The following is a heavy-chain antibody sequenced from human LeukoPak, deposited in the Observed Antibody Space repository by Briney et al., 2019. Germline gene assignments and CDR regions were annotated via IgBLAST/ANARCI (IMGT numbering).Heavy chain of an antibody. CDR1: GGTFISYA. Sequence: ASVKVSCKASGGTFISYANSWVGQAPGQGREWRGGIIPIFGTANYAQTFQGRVPITTDESTSTAYMELSSLRSEDTAVYYCARGLLTTYYYDSSGYYPFDYWGQGTLVTVSS. CDR3: ARGLLTTYYYDSSGYYPFDY. CDR2: IIPIFGTA. V-gene: IGHV1-69*05. J-gene: IGHJ4*02. D-gene: IGHD3-22*01.